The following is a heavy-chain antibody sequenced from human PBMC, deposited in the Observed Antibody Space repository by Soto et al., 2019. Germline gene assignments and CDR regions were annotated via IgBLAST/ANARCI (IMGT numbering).Heavy chain of an antibody. D-gene: IGHD2-2*01. CDR2: IIPYYNTL. J-gene: IGHJ4*02. CDR1: AGTFNSYA. CDR3: AGGASRCYPYFFDS. Sequence: QAQLVQSGAEVRKPGSSVKLSCKASAGTFNSYAIAWVRQAPGQGLEWMGGIIPYYNTLNYAQKFQDRVTNTADDSTNTVYMELSSLRADYTAVYYCAGGASRCYPYFFDSWAQGTLVTVSS. V-gene: IGHV1-69*01.